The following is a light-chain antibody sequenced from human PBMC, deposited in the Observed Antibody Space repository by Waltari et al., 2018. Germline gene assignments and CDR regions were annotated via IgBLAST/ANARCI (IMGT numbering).Light chain of an antibody. Sequence: EVVLTQSPGTLSLSPGERATLSCRASESVRRALIWYQQKPGQAPRLLIYDTSTRATGVPDRFSGGGSGTDFSLTISRLEPEDFAVYYCQHNVRLPVTFGQGTKVEIK. CDR1: ESVRRA. V-gene: IGKV3-20*01. CDR3: QHNVRLPVT. CDR2: DTS. J-gene: IGKJ1*01.